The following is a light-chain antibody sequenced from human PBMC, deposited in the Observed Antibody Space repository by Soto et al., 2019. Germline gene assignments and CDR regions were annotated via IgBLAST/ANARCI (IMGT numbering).Light chain of an antibody. CDR1: QSVSSSY. J-gene: IGKJ1*01. CDR2: GAS. Sequence: EIVLTQSPGTLSLSPGERATLSCRASQSVSSSYLAWYQQKPGQAPSLLIYGASSRATGIPDRFSGSGSGTDFTLTISRMEPEDFAVDYCQQYGSSPWTFGQGTKVEIQ. CDR3: QQYGSSPWT. V-gene: IGKV3-20*01.